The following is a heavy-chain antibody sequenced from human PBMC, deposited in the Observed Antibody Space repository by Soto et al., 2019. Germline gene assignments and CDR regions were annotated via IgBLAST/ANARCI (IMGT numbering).Heavy chain of an antibody. D-gene: IGHD2-21*02. CDR3: ASSLAHCGGDCYLTP. J-gene: IGHJ5*02. CDR1: GGSISSYY. Sequence: QVQLQESGPGLVKPSETLSLTCTVSGGSISSYYWSWIRQPPGKGLEWIGYISYSGNTNYNPSLKSRVTISVDTSEKRVSLKLSSVTAADTAVYYCASSLAHCGGDCYLTPWGQGTRVTVSS. V-gene: IGHV4-59*01. CDR2: ISYSGNT.